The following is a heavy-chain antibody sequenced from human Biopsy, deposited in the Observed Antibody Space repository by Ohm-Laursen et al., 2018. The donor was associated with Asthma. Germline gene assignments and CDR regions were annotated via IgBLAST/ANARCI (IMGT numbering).Heavy chain of an antibody. J-gene: IGHJ4*02. CDR1: GGSMSSSSYS. CDR2: ISYTGNT. V-gene: IGHV4-39*01. D-gene: IGHD7-27*01. Sequence: GTLSLTCTVSGGSMSSSSYSWGWIRQPPGKGLEWIGSISYTGNTDIPSLRSRVTLSVDTSKNIFSRKLTSVTAADTAVFYCARHWNWGSFFDYWGQGMLVTVSS. CDR3: ARHWNWGSFFDY.